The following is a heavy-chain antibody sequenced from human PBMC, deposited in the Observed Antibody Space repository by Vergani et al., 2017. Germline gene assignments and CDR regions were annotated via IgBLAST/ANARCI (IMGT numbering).Heavy chain of an antibody. D-gene: IGHD4-23*01. J-gene: IGHJ4*02. CDR2: ISSAGNTR. Sequence: VQLVESGGGWVQPGGSLRLSCTPSSFKLGDYGMHWVRQAPGKGLEWVALISSAGNTRQYADSVQGRFTISRDNSRNTLYLQMNGLRPDDTAVYFCAKTYAGSPIFDSWGQGTLVTVSS. V-gene: IGHV3-30*18. CDR3: AKTYAGSPIFDS. CDR1: SFKLGDYG.